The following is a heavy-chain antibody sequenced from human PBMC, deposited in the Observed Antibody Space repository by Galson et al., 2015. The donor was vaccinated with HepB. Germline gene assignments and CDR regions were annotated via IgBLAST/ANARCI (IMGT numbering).Heavy chain of an antibody. CDR1: GDSVSSNSAA. Sequence: CAISGDSVSSNSAAWNWIRQSPSRGLEWLGRTYYRSKWYNDYAVSVKSRITINPDTSKNQFSLQLNSVTPEDTAVYYCAREPITMVRGVIITFYYYGMDVWGQGTTVTVSS. CDR2: TYYRSKWYN. V-gene: IGHV6-1*01. CDR3: AREPITMVRGVIITFYYYGMDV. J-gene: IGHJ6*02. D-gene: IGHD3-10*01.